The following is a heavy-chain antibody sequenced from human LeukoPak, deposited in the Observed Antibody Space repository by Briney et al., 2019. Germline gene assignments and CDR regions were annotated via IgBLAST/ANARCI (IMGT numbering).Heavy chain of an antibody. CDR3: ARGIGRDGYNAYFDY. Sequence: SETLSLTCTVSGGSISSYYWSWLRQPPGKGLEWIGYIYYSGGTNYNPSLKSRVTVSVDTSKNQFSLKLSSVTAADTAVYYCARGIGRDGYNAYFDYWGQGTLVTVSS. V-gene: IGHV4-59*01. CDR1: GGSISSYY. CDR2: IYYSGGT. J-gene: IGHJ4*02. D-gene: IGHD5-24*01.